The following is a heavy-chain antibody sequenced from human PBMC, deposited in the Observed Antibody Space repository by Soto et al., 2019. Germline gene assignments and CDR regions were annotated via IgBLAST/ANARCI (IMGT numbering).Heavy chain of an antibody. V-gene: IGHV1-58*01. CDR2: IVVGSGNT. CDR1: GFTFTSSA. J-gene: IGHJ4*02. CDR3: AAEVPPGAETNLEFDY. Sequence: ASVKVSCKASGFTFTSSAVQWVRQARGQRLEWIGWIVVGSGNTNYAQKLQERVTITRDMSTSTAYMELSSLRSEDTAVYYCAAEVPPGAETNLEFDYWGQGTLVTVSS. D-gene: IGHD1-1*01.